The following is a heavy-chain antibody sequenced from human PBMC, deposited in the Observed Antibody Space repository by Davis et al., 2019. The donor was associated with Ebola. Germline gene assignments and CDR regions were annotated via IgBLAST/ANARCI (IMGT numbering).Heavy chain of an antibody. Sequence: GESLKISCAASGFTFSSYWMSWVRQAPGKGLEWVANIKQDGSEKYYVDSVKGRFTISRDNAKNSLYLQMNSLRAEDTAVYYCAKDKWSYRMGYFDYWGQGTLVTVSS. CDR1: GFTFSSYW. CDR2: IKQDGSEK. V-gene: IGHV3-7*01. CDR3: AKDKWSYRMGYFDY. D-gene: IGHD1-26*01. J-gene: IGHJ4*02.